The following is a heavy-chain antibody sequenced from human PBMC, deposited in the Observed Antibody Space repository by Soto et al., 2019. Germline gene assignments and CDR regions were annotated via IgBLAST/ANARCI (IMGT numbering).Heavy chain of an antibody. D-gene: IGHD1-26*01. CDR1: GFSLPTDRVG. CDR3: AHAYGGRSLY. V-gene: IGHV2-5*02. CDR2: IYWDDTK. Sequence: QITLKESGPTLVKPTQTLTLTCTFSGFSLPTDRVGVGWIRQPPGKALEWLAVIYWDDTKTYRPSLKSRLTIXXDTSKNQVALTMTDMDPVDTAKYYCAHAYGGRSLYWGQGTLVTVSS. J-gene: IGHJ4*02.